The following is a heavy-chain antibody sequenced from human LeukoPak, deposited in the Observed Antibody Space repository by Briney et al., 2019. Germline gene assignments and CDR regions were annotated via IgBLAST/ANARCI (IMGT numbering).Heavy chain of an antibody. CDR1: GFTFSSYH. V-gene: IGHV3-48*01. D-gene: IGHD2-8*01. J-gene: IGHJ5*02. CDR2: IESGSVIK. CDR3: ARRGTLEVNGNWFDP. Sequence: QTGGSLRLSCAASGFTFSSYHMHWVRQAPGKGLEWLSYIESGSVIKHYADSVKGRFTISRDNAKNSLYLQMNNLRAEDTAVYYCARRGTLEVNGNWFDPWGQRTLVTVSS.